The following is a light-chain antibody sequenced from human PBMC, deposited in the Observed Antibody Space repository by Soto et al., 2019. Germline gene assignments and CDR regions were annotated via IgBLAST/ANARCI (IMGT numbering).Light chain of an antibody. CDR2: KVS. CDR3: MQGTHWPIT. V-gene: IGKV2-30*01. Sequence: VMTQSPVSLPITLGQPAPISCRSSQSLVFRDGNTYLNWFQQRPGRSPRRLIYKVSNRDSGVPARFSGSGSGTDFALKISRVEAEDVGVYYCMQGTHWPITFGQGTRLEIK. CDR1: QSLVFRDGNTY. J-gene: IGKJ5*01.